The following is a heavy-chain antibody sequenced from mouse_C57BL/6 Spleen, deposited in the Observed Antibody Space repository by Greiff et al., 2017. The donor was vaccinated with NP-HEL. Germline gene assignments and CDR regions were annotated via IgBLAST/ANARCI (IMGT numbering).Heavy chain of an antibody. CDR3: ARYPLLRSYAMDY. Sequence: QVQLQQSGAELVKPGASVKLSCKASGYTFTSSWMHWVKQRPGQGLEWIGMIHPNSGSTNYIEKFQSKATLTVAKSSSTAYLQLSSLTSEDSAVYYCARYPLLRSYAMDYWGQGTSVTVSS. D-gene: IGHD1-1*01. V-gene: IGHV1-64*01. J-gene: IGHJ4*01. CDR2: IHPNSGST. CDR1: GYTFTSSW.